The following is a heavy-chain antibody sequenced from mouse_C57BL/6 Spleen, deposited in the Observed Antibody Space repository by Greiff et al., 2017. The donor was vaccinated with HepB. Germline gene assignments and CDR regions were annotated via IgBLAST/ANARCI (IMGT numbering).Heavy chain of an antibody. D-gene: IGHD1-1*01. CDR3: ARECYGSSYLYYYAMDY. CDR2: ISYDGSN. Sequence: EVKLEESGPGLVKPSQSLSLTCSVTGYSITSGYYWNWIRQFPGNKLEWMGYISYDGSNNYNPSLKNRISITRDTSKNQFFLKLNSVTTEDTATYYCARECYGSSYLYYYAMDYWGQGTSVTVSS. CDR1: GYSITSGYY. J-gene: IGHJ4*01. V-gene: IGHV3-6*01.